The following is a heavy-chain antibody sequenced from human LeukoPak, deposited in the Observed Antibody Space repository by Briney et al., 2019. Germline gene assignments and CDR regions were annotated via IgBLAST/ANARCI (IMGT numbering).Heavy chain of an antibody. Sequence: SQTLSLTCAISGDSVSRPAAGWSWIRQSPSRGLEWLGRTYYRSKTYKNSAGWYKVDERRITINVATVKKQLYLQLNSLIPEDTSLYYCARGGLVRGSINSFIAFDVWGEGIMVTVSS. D-gene: IGHD3-10*01. CDR2: TYYRSKTYK. J-gene: IGHJ3*01. CDR3: ARGGLVRGSINSFIAFDV. CDR1: GDSVSRPAAG. V-gene: IGHV6-1*01.